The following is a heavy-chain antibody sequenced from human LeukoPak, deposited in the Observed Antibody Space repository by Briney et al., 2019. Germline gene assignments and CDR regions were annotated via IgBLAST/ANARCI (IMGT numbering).Heavy chain of an antibody. Sequence: PGGSLRLSCAASGFVFSTYAMGWVRQAPGKGLEWVSAISSSGDNTYYADSVKGQFTISRDNSKNTLDLQMNSLRAEDTAMYHCAKVKALDAVASYFDYWSQGTLVTVSS. V-gene: IGHV3-23*01. J-gene: IGHJ4*02. D-gene: IGHD1-1*01. CDR2: ISSSGDNT. CDR3: AKVKALDAVASYFDY. CDR1: GFVFSTYA.